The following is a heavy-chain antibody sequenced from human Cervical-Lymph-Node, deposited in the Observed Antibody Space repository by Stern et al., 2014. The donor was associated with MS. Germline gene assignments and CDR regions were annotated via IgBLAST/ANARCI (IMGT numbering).Heavy chain of an antibody. V-gene: IGHV3-30*03. CDR3: ARDYEDTSMLFDH. CDR2: ISYDGNHK. J-gene: IGHJ4*02. CDR1: GFTFSSYG. Sequence: VQLVQSGGAVVQPGRSLGLSCAASGFTFSSYGMHLGRQAPGKGLGWVTVISYDGNHKYYAASVKGRFTISRDNSKNTLHLQMNSVTPDDTAIYYCARDYEDTSMLFDHWGQGTLVTVSS. D-gene: IGHD2-8*01.